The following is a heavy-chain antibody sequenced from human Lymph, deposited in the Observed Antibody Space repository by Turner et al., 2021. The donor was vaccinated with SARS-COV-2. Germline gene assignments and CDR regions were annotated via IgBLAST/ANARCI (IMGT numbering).Heavy chain of an antibody. CDR2: INHSGST. CDR3: ARVVIAVAGTYPIQDYYYYGMDV. CDR1: GGSFSDYY. D-gene: IGHD6-19*01. V-gene: IGHV4-34*01. J-gene: IGHJ6*02. Sequence: QVQLQQWGAGLLKPSETLSLTCAVDGGSFSDYYWSWIRQPPGKGLEWMGEINHSGSTNYNPSLKSRVTISVDTSKNQFSLKLNSVTAADTAVYYCARVVIAVAGTYPIQDYYYYGMDVWGQGTTVTVSS.